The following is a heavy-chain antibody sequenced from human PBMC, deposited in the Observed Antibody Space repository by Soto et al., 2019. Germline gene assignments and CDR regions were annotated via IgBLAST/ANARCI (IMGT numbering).Heavy chain of an antibody. D-gene: IGHD3-3*01. CDR1: GFTFSSHW. Sequence: GGSLRLSCETSGFTFSSHWMHWVRQAPGKGLVWVSRINTDGSQTSHADSVKGRLTISRDNAKNSLYLQMNSLRAEDTAVYYCAKDHVTIFGVVILFPYYYGMDVWGQGTTVTVSS. J-gene: IGHJ6*02. CDR2: INTDGSQT. V-gene: IGHV3-74*01. CDR3: AKDHVTIFGVVILFPYYYGMDV.